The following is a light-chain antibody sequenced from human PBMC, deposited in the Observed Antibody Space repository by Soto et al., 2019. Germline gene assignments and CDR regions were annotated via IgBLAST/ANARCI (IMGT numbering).Light chain of an antibody. Sequence: QSVLTQPASVSGSPGQSITISCTGTSSDVGGYKFVSWYQQHPGKAPKLMIYEVSNRPSGVSNRFSGSKSGNTASLTISGLQVEDEADYYCSSYTSSSTRVFGGGTQLTVL. CDR3: SSYTSSSTRV. CDR2: EVS. CDR1: SSDVGGYKF. V-gene: IGLV2-14*01. J-gene: IGLJ3*02.